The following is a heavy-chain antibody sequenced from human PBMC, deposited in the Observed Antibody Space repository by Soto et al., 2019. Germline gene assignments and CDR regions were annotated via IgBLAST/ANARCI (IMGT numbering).Heavy chain of an antibody. CDR2: INPSGGST. Sequence: ASVKVSCKASGYTFTSYYMHWVRQAPGQGLEWMGIINPSGGSTSYAQKLQGRVTMTRDTSTSTVYMELSSLRSEDTAVYYCARDPEVVGPDYWGQGTLVTVSS. CDR3: ARDPEVVGPDY. J-gene: IGHJ4*02. V-gene: IGHV1-46*01. D-gene: IGHD2-15*01. CDR1: GYTFTSYY.